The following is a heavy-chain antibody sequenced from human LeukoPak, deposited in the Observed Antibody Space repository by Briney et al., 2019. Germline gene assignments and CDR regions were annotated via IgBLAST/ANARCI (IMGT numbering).Heavy chain of an antibody. V-gene: IGHV4-34*01. CDR3: TRSWDPNYYYYYGMDV. Sequence: SETLSLTCAVYGGSFSGYYWSWIRQPPGKGLEWIGEINHSGSTNYNPSLKSRVTISVDTSKNRFSLKLSSVTAADTAVYYCTRSWDPNYYYYYGMDVWGQGTTVTVSS. CDR2: INHSGST. D-gene: IGHD6-13*01. J-gene: IGHJ6*02. CDR1: GGSFSGYY.